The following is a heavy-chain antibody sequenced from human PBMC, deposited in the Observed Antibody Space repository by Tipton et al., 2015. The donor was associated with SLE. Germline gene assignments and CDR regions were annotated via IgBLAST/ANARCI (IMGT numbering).Heavy chain of an antibody. D-gene: IGHD6-13*01. V-gene: IGHV4-59*11. CDR2: VHYRGNT. CDR3: ARGGGDSSSCQDFDF. Sequence: TLSLTCTVSGASISSLYWGWIRQPPGKGLEWIGRVHYRGNTNYNPSLGGRVTVSVDTSKNQFSLNLNSVTAADTAIYYCARGGGDSSSCQDFDFWGQGTLVTVSS. CDR1: GASISSLY. J-gene: IGHJ4*02.